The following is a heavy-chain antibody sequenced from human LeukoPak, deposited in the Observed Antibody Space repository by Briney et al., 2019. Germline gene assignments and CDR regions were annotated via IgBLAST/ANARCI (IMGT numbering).Heavy chain of an antibody. V-gene: IGHV3-23*01. D-gene: IGHD3-22*01. CDR3: ARDRPNYYGSDGHYYRRDGDY. CDR2: NTSRDGTT. Sequence: GGSLRLSCAASGFTFSIYAMSWVRQTPGKGLEWVSSNTSRDGTTYYADSVKGRFTISRDNSENTLYLQMNSLRAEDSALYYCARDRPNYYGSDGHYYRRDGDYWGQGTLVTVSS. J-gene: IGHJ4*02. CDR1: GFTFSIYA.